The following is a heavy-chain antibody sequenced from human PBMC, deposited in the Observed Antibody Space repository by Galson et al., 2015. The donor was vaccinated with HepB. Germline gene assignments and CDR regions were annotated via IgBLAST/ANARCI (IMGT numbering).Heavy chain of an antibody. D-gene: IGHD3-22*01. CDR3: ARDWRGDSSGYYYEGGFDY. J-gene: IGHJ4*02. V-gene: IGHV3-7*03. CDR2: IKQDGSEK. CDR1: GFTFSSYW. Sequence: SLRLSCAASGFTFSSYWMSWVRQAPGKGLEWVANIKQDGSEKYYVDSVKGRFTISRDNAKNSLYLQMNSLRAEDTAVYYCARDWRGDSSGYYYEGGFDYWGQGTLVTVSS.